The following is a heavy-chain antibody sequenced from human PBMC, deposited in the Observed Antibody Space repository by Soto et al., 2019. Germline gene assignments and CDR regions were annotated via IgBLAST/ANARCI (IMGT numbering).Heavy chain of an antibody. J-gene: IGHJ4*02. V-gene: IGHV3-30-3*01. CDR1: GFTFSTYA. CDR2: ISYDGSNK. Sequence: GGSLRLSCAASGFTFSTYAMSWVRQAPGKGLEWVAVISYDGSNKYYADSVKGRFTISRDNSKNTLYLQMNSLRAEDTAVYYCARDWGWYSSSWYIFDYWGQGTLVTVSS. CDR3: ARDWGWYSSSWYIFDY. D-gene: IGHD6-13*01.